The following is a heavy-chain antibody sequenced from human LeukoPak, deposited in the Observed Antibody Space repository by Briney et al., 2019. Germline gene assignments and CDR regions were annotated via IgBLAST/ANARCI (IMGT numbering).Heavy chain of an antibody. Sequence: GGSLRLSCAASGFTFSNAWMNWVRQAPGKGLEWVGRIKSKTDGGTTDYAAPVKGRFTISRGDSKTTLYLQMNSLKTEDTAVYYCTTAGSAGYYYGSGSLFYYGMDVWGQGTTVTVSS. D-gene: IGHD3-10*01. J-gene: IGHJ6*02. CDR1: GFTFSNAW. CDR2: IKSKTDGGTT. V-gene: IGHV3-15*07. CDR3: TTAGSAGYYYGSGSLFYYGMDV.